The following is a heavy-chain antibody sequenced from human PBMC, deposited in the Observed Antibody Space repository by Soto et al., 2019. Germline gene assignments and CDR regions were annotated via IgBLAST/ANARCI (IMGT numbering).Heavy chain of an antibody. CDR1: GYTFTSYA. J-gene: IGHJ6*02. Sequence: SVKDSCKASGYTFTSYAMHWVRQAPGQRLEWMGWINAGNGNTKYSQKFQGRVTITRDTSASTAYMELSSLRSEDTAVYYCARVPSLAARYGMDVWGQGTTVTVSS. V-gene: IGHV1-3*01. CDR2: INAGNGNT. CDR3: ARVPSLAARYGMDV. D-gene: IGHD6-19*01.